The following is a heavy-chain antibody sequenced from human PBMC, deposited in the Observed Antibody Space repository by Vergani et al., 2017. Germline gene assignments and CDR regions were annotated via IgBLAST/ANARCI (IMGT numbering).Heavy chain of an antibody. CDR3: AKDRRYCSGGTCYSAFDI. CDR2: ISGSGGST. V-gene: IGHV3-23*01. CDR1: GFTFSNYA. D-gene: IGHD2-15*01. Sequence: EVQLLESGGGLIQPGGSLRLSCAASGFTFSNYAMSWVRQAPGKGLEWVSTISGSGGSTYYADSVKGRFTISRDNSKNSLYLQMNSLRAEDTAIYYCAKDRRYCSGGTCYSAFDIWGQGTMVTVSS. J-gene: IGHJ3*02.